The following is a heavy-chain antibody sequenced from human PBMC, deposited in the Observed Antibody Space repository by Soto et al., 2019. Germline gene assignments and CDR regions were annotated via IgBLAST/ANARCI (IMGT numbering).Heavy chain of an antibody. J-gene: IGHJ3*02. CDR2: ISWNSGSI. V-gene: IGHV3-9*01. CDR3: AKDILGDYDAFDI. Sequence: EVQLVESGGGLVQPGRSLRLSCAXSGXTFDDYAMHWVRQAPGKGLEWVSGISWNSGSIGYADSVKGRFTISRDNAKNSLYLQMNSLRAEDTALYYCAKDILGDYDAFDIWGQGTMVTVSS. CDR1: GXTFDDYA. D-gene: IGHD3-10*01.